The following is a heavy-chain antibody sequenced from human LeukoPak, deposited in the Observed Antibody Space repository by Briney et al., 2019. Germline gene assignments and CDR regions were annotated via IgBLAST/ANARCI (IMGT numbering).Heavy chain of an antibody. CDR3: ARDRKVRGVAHGMDV. V-gene: IGHV3-21*01. Sequence: GGSLRLSCAASGFTFSSYAMSWVRQAPGKGLEWVSSISSSSSYIYYADSVKGRFTISRDNAKNSLYLQMNSLRAEDTAVYYCARDRKVRGVAHGMDVWGQGTTVTVSS. J-gene: IGHJ6*02. CDR2: ISSSSSYI. CDR1: GFTFSSYA. D-gene: IGHD3-10*01.